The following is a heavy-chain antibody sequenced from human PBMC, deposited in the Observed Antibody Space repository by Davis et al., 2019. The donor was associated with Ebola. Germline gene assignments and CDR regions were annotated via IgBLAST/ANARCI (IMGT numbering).Heavy chain of an antibody. CDR3: ARAQSIVVVAATYWFDP. D-gene: IGHD2-15*01. CDR2: TYYRSKWYN. Sequence: HSQTLSLTCAISGDSVSSNSAAWNWIRQSPSRGLEWLGRTYYRSKWYNDYAVSVKSRITINPDTSKNQFSLQLNSVTPEDTAVYYCARAQSIVVVAATYWFDPWGQGTLVTVSS. CDR1: GDSVSSNSAA. V-gene: IGHV6-1*01. J-gene: IGHJ5*02.